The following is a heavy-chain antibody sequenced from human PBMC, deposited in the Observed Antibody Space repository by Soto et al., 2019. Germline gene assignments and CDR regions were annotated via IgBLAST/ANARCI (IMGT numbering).Heavy chain of an antibody. J-gene: IGHJ6*02. CDR1: GYSFTSYW. CDR2: SYPGDSDT. CDR3: ARPASRGLAPTGYYYYGMDV. Sequence: GESLKISGKGSGYSFTSYWIGWVRQMPGKGLEWMGISYPGDSDTRYSPSLQGQVTISADKSISTAYLQWSSLKASDTAMYYCARPASRGLAPTGYYYYGMDVWGQGTTVTVSS. D-gene: IGHD3-16*01. V-gene: IGHV5-51*01.